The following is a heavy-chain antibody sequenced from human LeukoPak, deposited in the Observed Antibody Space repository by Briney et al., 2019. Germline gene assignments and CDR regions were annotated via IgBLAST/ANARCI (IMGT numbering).Heavy chain of an antibody. CDR1: GFTFSSYG. CDR2: ISYDGSDK. CDR3: AKDLVAVAATDYYGMDV. D-gene: IGHD6-19*01. J-gene: IGHJ6*02. Sequence: PGGSLRLSCAASGFTFSSYGMHWVRQAPGKGLEWVAVISYDGSDKYYADSVKGRFTISRDNSKNTLYLQMNSLRAEDTAVYYCAKDLVAVAATDYYGMDVWGQGTTVTVSS. V-gene: IGHV3-30*18.